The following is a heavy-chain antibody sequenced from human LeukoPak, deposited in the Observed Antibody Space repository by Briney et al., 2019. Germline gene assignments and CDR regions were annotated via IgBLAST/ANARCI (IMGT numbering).Heavy chain of an antibody. D-gene: IGHD2/OR15-2a*01. Sequence: GASVKVSCKASGYTFTSHGISWVRQAPGQGLEWMGWIRPSTGDTDYALNLQGRVTLTTDTSTSTAYMELRSLRSDDTAAYYCARVRDYLFDYWGQGTLVTVSS. V-gene: IGHV1-18*01. CDR2: IRPSTGDT. CDR1: GYTFTSHG. J-gene: IGHJ4*02. CDR3: ARVRDYLFDY.